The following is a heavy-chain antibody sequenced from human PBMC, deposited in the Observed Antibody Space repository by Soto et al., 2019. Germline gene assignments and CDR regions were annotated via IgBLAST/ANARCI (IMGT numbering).Heavy chain of an antibody. D-gene: IGHD1-26*01. Sequence: QVHLVESGGGVVQPGRSLRLSCAASGFTFSTYGMHWVRQAPGKGLEWVAVITYDGNDKNYGDSVKGRFTISRDNSRNTLYLQMNSLRAEDTAVYYCAKDPNPNSGSLNWFDPWGQGTLVTVSS. CDR2: ITYDGNDK. CDR1: GFTFSTYG. J-gene: IGHJ5*02. CDR3: AKDPNPNSGSLNWFDP. V-gene: IGHV3-30*18.